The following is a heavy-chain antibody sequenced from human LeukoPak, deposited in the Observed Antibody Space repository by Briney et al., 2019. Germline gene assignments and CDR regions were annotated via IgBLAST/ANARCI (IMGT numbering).Heavy chain of an antibody. Sequence: SETLSLTCTVSGGSISSTRYYWGWIRQPPGKGLEWIGSIYYSGSTYYKPSLKSRVTMSVDRSKNQFSLKLSSVTAADTAVYYCARVPGRLDYYYMDVWGKGTTVTISS. CDR2: IYYSGST. V-gene: IGHV4-39*07. CDR1: GGSISSTRYY. D-gene: IGHD3-10*01. J-gene: IGHJ6*03. CDR3: ARVPGRLDYYYMDV.